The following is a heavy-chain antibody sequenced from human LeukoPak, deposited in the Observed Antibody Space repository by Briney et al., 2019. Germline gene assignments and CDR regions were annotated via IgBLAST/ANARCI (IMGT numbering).Heavy chain of an antibody. CDR1: GGSTSSYY. CDR2: IYYSGST. J-gene: IGHJ4*02. CDR3: ARGDRIAAAGTALDY. V-gene: IGHV4-59*01. Sequence: SETLSLTCTVSGGSTSSYYWSWIRQPPGKGLEWIGYIYYSGSTNYNPSLKSRVTISVDTSKNQFSLKLSSVTAADTAVYYCARGDRIAAAGTALDYWGQGTLVTVSS. D-gene: IGHD6-13*01.